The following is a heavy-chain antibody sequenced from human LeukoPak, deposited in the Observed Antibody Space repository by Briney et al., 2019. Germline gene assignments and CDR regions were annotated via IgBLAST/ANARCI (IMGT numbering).Heavy chain of an antibody. Sequence: GGSLRLSCAASGFTFSSYGMHWVRQAPGKGLEWVAVISYDGSNKYYADSVKGRFTISRDNSKNTLYLQMNSLRAEDTAVYYCAKGTVSPSGWYAGDFDYWGQGTLVTVSS. D-gene: IGHD6-19*01. V-gene: IGHV3-30*18. CDR1: GFTFSSYG. CDR3: AKGTVSPSGWYAGDFDY. J-gene: IGHJ4*02. CDR2: ISYDGSNK.